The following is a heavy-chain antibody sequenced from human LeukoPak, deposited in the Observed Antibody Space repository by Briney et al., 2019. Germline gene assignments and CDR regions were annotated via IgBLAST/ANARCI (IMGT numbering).Heavy chain of an antibody. CDR2: TSHSGST. V-gene: IGHV4-34*01. CDR1: GGSFSGYY. Sequence: SETLSLTCAVYGGSFSGYYWSWIRQPPGKGLEWIGETSHSGSTNYNPSLKSRVTISVDTSKNQFSLKLISVTAADTAVYYCARFYSRFYYYYMDVWDKGTTVTVSS. D-gene: IGHD6-13*01. J-gene: IGHJ6*03. CDR3: ARFYSRFYYYYMDV.